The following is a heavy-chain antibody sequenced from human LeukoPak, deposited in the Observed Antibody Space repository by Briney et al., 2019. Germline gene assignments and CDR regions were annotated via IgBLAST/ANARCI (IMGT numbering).Heavy chain of an antibody. CDR1: GGSISSYY. CDR3: ARVVRNHGYYYYYYMDV. V-gene: IGHV4-59*01. Sequence: PSETLSLTCTVSGGSISSYYWSWIRQPPGKGLEWIGYIYYSGSTNYNPSLKSRVTISVDTSKNQFSLKLSSVTAADTAVYYCARVVRNHGYYYYYYMDVWGKGTTVTVSS. J-gene: IGHJ6*03. D-gene: IGHD1-14*01. CDR2: IYYSGST.